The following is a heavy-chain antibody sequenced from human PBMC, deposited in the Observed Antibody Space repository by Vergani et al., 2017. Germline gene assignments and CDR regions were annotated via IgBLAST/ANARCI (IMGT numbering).Heavy chain of an antibody. CDR2: VYYTGST. V-gene: IGHV4-39*01. CDR1: GDSINSSTYY. D-gene: IGHD1-26*01. CDR3: ARQTEGAHYYYYLDA. J-gene: IGHJ6*03. Sequence: QLQLQESGPGLVKPSETLSLTCTVSGDSINSSTYYWGWIRQTPEKGLEWIGSVYYTGSTYYNPSLTSRVTMSIDTSKNVFSLRMTSVTAADTAVYYCARQTEGAHYYYYLDAWAKGAAVTVSS.